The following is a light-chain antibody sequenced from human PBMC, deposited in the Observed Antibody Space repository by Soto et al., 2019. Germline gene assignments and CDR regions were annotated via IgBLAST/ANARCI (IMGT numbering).Light chain of an antibody. Sequence: EFVLTQSPGTLSLSPGERATLSCRASQSVRSNYLAWYQQKPGQSPRPLIYGASNRATGIPDRFSGSGSGTDFTLTISRLEPEDFAVFYCQHYGSSAYTFGQGTTLEIK. V-gene: IGKV3-20*01. CDR1: QSVRSNY. CDR2: GAS. J-gene: IGKJ2*01. CDR3: QHYGSSAYT.